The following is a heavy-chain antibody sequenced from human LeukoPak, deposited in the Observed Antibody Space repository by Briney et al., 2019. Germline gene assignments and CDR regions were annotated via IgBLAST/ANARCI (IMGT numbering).Heavy chain of an antibody. J-gene: IGHJ4*02. CDR3: ARDANYYGSGSGSDY. V-gene: IGHV4-38-2*02. Sequence: KPSETLSLTCTVSGYSISTTYYWGWIRQPPGKGLEWIGSLYHSGSTYYNPSLKSRVTISVDTSKNQFSLKLSSVTAADTAVYYCARDANYYGSGSGSDYWGQGTLVTVSS. D-gene: IGHD3-10*01. CDR1: GYSISTTYY. CDR2: LYHSGST.